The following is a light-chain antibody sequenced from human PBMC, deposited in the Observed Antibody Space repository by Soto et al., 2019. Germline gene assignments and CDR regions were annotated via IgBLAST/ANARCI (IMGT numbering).Light chain of an antibody. Sequence: DIQMTQSPSSVSAAVGERVTITCRASQVMSSWLAWYQQKPGKAPKLLIFAASTLRSGVPSRFSGSGSRTDFTLTITSLQPEDIGTYDCQQTDTLPSTFGQGTRLELK. J-gene: IGKJ5*01. CDR1: QVMSSW. V-gene: IGKV1D-12*01. CDR3: QQTDTLPST. CDR2: AAS.